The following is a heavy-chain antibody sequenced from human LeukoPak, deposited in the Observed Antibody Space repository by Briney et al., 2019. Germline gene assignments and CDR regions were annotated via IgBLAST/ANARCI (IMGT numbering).Heavy chain of an antibody. CDR3: ARVLYSSSWDWDY. V-gene: IGHV3-11*01. D-gene: IGHD6-13*01. J-gene: IGHJ4*02. CDR1: GFSFSDYY. Sequence: GGSLRLSCAASGFSFSDYYMSWIRQAPGKGLEWGSYISSSGSTIYYARSVKGRFTISRDNAKNALYLQMNSLRAEDTAVYYCARVLYSSSWDWDYWGQGTLVTVSS. CDR2: ISSSGSTI.